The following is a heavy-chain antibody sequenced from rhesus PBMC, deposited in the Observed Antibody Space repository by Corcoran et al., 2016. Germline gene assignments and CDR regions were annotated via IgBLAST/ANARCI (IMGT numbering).Heavy chain of an antibody. D-gene: IGHD2-15*01. CDR2: IYGSGGIT. CDR3: ARTDGSGTYYPVFDY. CDR1: GGSISSNY. V-gene: IGHV4-160*01. J-gene: IGHJ4*01. Sequence: QVQLQESGPGLVKPSETLSLTCAVSGGSISSNYWSWIRQPPGKGLEWIGRIYGSGGITDYNPSLKSRVTISTDTTKNQFSLKLGSVTAADTAVYYCARTDGSGTYYPVFDYWGQGVLVTVSS.